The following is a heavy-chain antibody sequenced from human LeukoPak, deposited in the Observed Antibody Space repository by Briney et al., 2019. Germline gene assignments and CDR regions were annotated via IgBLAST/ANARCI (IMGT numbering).Heavy chain of an antibody. CDR2: INPSGST. J-gene: IGHJ6*03. V-gene: IGHV4-34*01. Sequence: PSETLSLTCAVYGGSFSGYHWTWIRQSPGKGLEWIGDINPSGSTYYNPSLKSRLTISVDTSKNQFSLKLRSVTAADTAVYYCARGRHDVTMIVVVMTSVSYYLDVWGKGTTVTVS. CDR3: ARGRHDVTMIVVVMTSVSYYLDV. D-gene: IGHD3-22*01. CDR1: GGSFSGYH.